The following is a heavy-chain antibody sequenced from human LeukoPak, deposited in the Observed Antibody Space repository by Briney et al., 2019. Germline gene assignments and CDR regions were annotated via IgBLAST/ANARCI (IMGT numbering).Heavy chain of an antibody. CDR2: IYPGYSDA. Sequence: GESLKIPCKISGYILTNNWIGWVRQVPGKGLEWMGLIYPGYSDAKYSPSFQGQVTLSVDASISTAYLQLSGLRASDTAIYYCVRFALSSSLDHWGQGTLVTVSS. J-gene: IGHJ5*02. D-gene: IGHD6-13*01. V-gene: IGHV5-51*01. CDR1: GYILTNNW. CDR3: VRFALSSSLDH.